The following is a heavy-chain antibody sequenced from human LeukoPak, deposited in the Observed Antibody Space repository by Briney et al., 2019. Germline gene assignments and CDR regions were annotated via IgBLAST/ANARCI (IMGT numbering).Heavy chain of an antibody. CDR3: ARYAAIPSWFDP. Sequence: SQTLSLTCTVSGGSISSGGYYWSWIRQHPGKGLEWIGYIYYSGSTYYNPSLKSRVTISVDTSKNQFSLKLSSVTAADTAVYYCARYAAIPSWFDPWGQGTLVTVSS. D-gene: IGHD2-2*02. J-gene: IGHJ5*02. CDR2: IYYSGST. CDR1: GGSISSGGYY. V-gene: IGHV4-31*03.